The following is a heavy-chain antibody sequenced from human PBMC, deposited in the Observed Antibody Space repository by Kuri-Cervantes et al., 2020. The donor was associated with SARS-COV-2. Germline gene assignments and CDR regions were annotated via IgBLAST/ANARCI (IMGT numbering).Heavy chain of an antibody. CDR3: AKGGVYCFGDCSKGPDS. J-gene: IGHJ4*02. CDR2: SRNKANSYTT. Sequence: GESLKISCAASGFTFSDHYMDWIRQAPGEGLEWVGRSRNKANSYTTEYAASVRGRFTISRDNSKNSLNLQMNSPKTEDTAVYYCAKGGVYCFGDCSKGPDSWGQGTLVTVSS. D-gene: IGHD2-21*02. CDR1: GFTFSDHY. V-gene: IGHV3-72*01.